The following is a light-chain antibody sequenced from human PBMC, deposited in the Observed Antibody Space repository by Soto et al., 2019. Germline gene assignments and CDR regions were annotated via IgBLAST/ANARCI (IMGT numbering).Light chain of an antibody. Sequence: QSALTQPASVSGSPGQSITISCTGTSSDVGSYNHVSWYQHHPGKAPKLMIYEGSKRPSGVSNRFSGSRSGNTASLTISGLQAEDEANYYCCSYAGSSTFVVFGGGTKLTVL. V-gene: IGLV2-23*01. CDR3: CSYAGSSTFVV. CDR1: SSDVGSYNH. CDR2: EGS. J-gene: IGLJ2*01.